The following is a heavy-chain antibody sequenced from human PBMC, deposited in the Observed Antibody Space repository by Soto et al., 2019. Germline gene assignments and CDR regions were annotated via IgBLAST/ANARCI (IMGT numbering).Heavy chain of an antibody. Sequence: QITLKESGPTPVKPTQALTLTCTFSGFSLSTSVVGVGWIRQPPGQALEWLAPIYWNDDKRYSPSLNSRLTSTKDTSKNQVVLTMTNMDPVDTATDYCAHGVAAVAGDYFDFTGQGTMVTVSS. V-gene: IGHV2-5*01. CDR3: AHGVAAVAGDYFDF. J-gene: IGHJ4*02. CDR1: GFSLSTSVVG. D-gene: IGHD6-19*01. CDR2: IYWNDDK.